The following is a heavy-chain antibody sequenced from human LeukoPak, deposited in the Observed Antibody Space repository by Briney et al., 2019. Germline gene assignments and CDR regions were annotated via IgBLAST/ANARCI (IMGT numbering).Heavy chain of an antibody. CDR2: INHSGST. Sequence: PSETLSLTCAVYGGSFSGYYWSWIRQPPGKGLEWIGEINHSGSTNYNPSLKSRVTISVDTSKNQFSLKLSSVTAADTAVYYCARSTVTTNPYYYYMDVWGKGTTVTVSS. CDR1: GGSFSGYY. V-gene: IGHV4-34*01. D-gene: IGHD4-11*01. CDR3: ARSTVTTNPYYYYMDV. J-gene: IGHJ6*03.